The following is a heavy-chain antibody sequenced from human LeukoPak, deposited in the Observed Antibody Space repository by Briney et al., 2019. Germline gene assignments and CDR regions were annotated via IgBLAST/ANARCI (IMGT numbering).Heavy chain of an antibody. CDR3: TRFGGTADY. Sequence: GGSLRLSCTASGFTFGDFALNWVRQAPGKGLEWVGFIRGKTYGETTEYAASVEGRFTISRDDSKSIAYLQMDSLKMEDTAVYYCTRFGGTADYWGQGTLVTVSS. V-gene: IGHV3-49*04. CDR1: GFTFGDFA. CDR2: IRGKTYGETT. D-gene: IGHD3-16*01. J-gene: IGHJ4*02.